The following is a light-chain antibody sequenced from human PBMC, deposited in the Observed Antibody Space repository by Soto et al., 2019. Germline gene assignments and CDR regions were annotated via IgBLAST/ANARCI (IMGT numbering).Light chain of an antibody. J-gene: IGKJ1*01. Sequence: DIVMTQSPDSLAVSMGERATMTCKSSQIVLYRSNSKNYLAWYQQRPGHPPKLLIYWASTRESGVPDRFSGSGSGTDFTLTISSLQAEDVAVYYCQQYYSTPLTFGQGTKV. V-gene: IGKV4-1*01. CDR1: QIVLYRSNSKNY. CDR2: WAS. CDR3: QQYYSTPLT.